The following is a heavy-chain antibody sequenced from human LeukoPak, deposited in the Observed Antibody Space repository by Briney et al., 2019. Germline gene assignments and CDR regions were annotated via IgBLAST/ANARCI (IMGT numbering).Heavy chain of an antibody. Sequence: PGGSLRLSCAASGFTFSDYYMSWIRQAPGKGLEWVSVMYRVGNTYYADFVKGRFTISRDNFKNTLHLQMNSLRVEDTALYYCARGLTVGATGVWAFDIWGQGTMVTVSS. CDR2: MYRVGNT. V-gene: IGHV3-66*01. D-gene: IGHD1-26*01. CDR3: ARGLTVGATGVWAFDI. CDR1: GFTFSDYY. J-gene: IGHJ3*02.